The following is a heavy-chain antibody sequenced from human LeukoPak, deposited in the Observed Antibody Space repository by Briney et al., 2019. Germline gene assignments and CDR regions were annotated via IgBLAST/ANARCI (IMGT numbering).Heavy chain of an antibody. D-gene: IGHD1-26*01. V-gene: IGHV3-11*01. CDR2: ISSNGRTI. J-gene: IGHJ6*02. CDR3: ARVPGHYYYYGMDV. Sequence: GGSLRLSCAASGFNFSDKFMSWIRQAPGKGLEWLSYISSNGRTIHYADSVKGRFTISRDNANKSLYLQMNNLGAEDTAVYYCARVPGHYYYYGMDVWGQGTTVIVSS. CDR1: GFNFSDKF.